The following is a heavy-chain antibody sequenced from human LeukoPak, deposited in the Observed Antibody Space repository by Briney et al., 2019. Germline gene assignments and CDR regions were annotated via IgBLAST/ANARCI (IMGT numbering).Heavy chain of an antibody. CDR1: GFTFSNFR. V-gene: IGHV3-20*04. CDR2: INWNGESI. J-gene: IGHJ6*03. D-gene: IGHD1-1*01. Sequence: GGTLRLSCATSGFTFSNFRMNWVRQAPGKGLEWVSGINWNGESIGYADSVKGRFTISRDNTKNSLYLQMNSLRAEDTALYYCAREIGTQDYYYYMDVWGQGTTVTVSS. CDR3: AREIGTQDYYYYMDV.